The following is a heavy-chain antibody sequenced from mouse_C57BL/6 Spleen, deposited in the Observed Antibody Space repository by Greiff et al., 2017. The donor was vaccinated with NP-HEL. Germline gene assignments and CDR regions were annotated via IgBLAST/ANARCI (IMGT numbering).Heavy chain of an antibody. Sequence: EVMLVESGGGLVQPGGSLSLSCAASGFTFTDYYMSWVRQPPGKALEWLGFIRNKANGYTTEYSASVKGRFTTSRDNSQSILYLQMNALRAEDSATYYCARYPLDGYYVRYAMDYWGQGPSVTVSS. CDR2: IRNKANGYTT. CDR3: ARYPLDGYYVRYAMDY. CDR1: GFTFTDYY. J-gene: IGHJ4*01. D-gene: IGHD2-3*01. V-gene: IGHV7-3*01.